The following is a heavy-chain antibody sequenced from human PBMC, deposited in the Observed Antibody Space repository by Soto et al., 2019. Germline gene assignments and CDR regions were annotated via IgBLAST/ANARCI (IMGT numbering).Heavy chain of an antibody. V-gene: IGHV1-58*01. Sequence: SVKVSCKASGFSFPNSAVQWVRQARGQRIEWIGGIXVAXXNXXXXXQXXGRATITRDMSTNTAYMELTSLTSEDTAVYYCAAELYIDGRCCSFDIWGQGTLVTASS. CDR1: GFSFPNSA. CDR2: IXVAXXNX. D-gene: IGHD2-15*01. CDR3: AAELYIDGRCCSFDI. J-gene: IGHJ3*02.